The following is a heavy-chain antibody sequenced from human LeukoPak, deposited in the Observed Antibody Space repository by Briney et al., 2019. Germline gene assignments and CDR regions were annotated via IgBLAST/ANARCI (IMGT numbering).Heavy chain of an antibody. J-gene: IGHJ5*02. CDR1: GGSFSGYY. V-gene: IGHV4-34*01. D-gene: IGHD3-10*01. CDR2: INHSGST. Sequence: PSETLSLTCAVYGGSFSGYYWSWIRQPPGKGLEWIGEINHSGSTNYNPSLKSRVTISVDTSKNQFSLKLSSVTAADTAVYYCARAGRTTMVRGVIPFDHWGQGTLVTVSS. CDR3: ARAGRTTMVRGVIPFDH.